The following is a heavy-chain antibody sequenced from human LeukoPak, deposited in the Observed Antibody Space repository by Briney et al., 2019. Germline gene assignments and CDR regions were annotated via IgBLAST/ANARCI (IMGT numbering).Heavy chain of an antibody. CDR3: ARSPATGTTLNY. J-gene: IGHJ4*02. V-gene: IGHV3-11*04. Sequence: PGGSLRLSCAASGFTFSDYYMSWIRQAPGKGLEWVSYISSSGSTIYYADSVKGRFTISRDNAKNSLFLQMNSLRAEDTAMYYCARSPATGTTLNYWGQGILVTVSS. CDR2: ISSSGSTI. CDR1: GFTFSDYY. D-gene: IGHD4-17*01.